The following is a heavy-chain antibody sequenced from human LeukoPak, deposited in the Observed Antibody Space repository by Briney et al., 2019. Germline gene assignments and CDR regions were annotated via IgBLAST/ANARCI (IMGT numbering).Heavy chain of an antibody. D-gene: IGHD6-19*01. Sequence: GGSLRLSCVASGFPFSSYWMTWVRQAPGKGLEWVANIKQDGSKKSYVDSVKGRFTISRDNSKNTLYLQMNSLRAEDTAVYYCARLSYSSGWYVGYWGQGTLVTVSS. CDR3: ARLSYSSGWYVGY. J-gene: IGHJ4*02. CDR1: GFPFSSYW. CDR2: IKQDGSKK. V-gene: IGHV3-7*03.